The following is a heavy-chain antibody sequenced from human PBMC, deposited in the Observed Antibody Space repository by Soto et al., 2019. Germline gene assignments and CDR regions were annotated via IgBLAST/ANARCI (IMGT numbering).Heavy chain of an antibody. J-gene: IGHJ4*02. D-gene: IGHD3-10*01. CDR1: GFTFSSYG. V-gene: IGHV3-30*18. CDR2: IIYDGSTK. Sequence: QVQLVESGGGVVQPGRSLRLSCAASGFTFSSYGMHWVRQAPGKGLEWLAVIIYDGSTKYYADSVKGRFTISRDNSKSTLYLQMNSLRAEDTAVSYCAKDRMGAGVRGYFDYWGQGTLVTVSS. CDR3: AKDRMGAGVRGYFDY.